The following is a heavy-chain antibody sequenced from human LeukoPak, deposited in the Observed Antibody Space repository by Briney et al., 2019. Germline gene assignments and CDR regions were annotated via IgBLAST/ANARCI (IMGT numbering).Heavy chain of an antibody. J-gene: IGHJ4*02. CDR2: ISANGGAT. D-gene: IGHD6-13*01. CDR3: VKDVSSTYYYFDY. V-gene: IGHV3-64D*09. Sequence: GGSLRLSCSPSVFTFSRIAVHGVPRAPGRGVDDVSAISANGGATYYADSLKGRFTISRDNSKNTLYLEMSSVRVEDTAVYYCVKDVSSTYYYFDYWGQGALVTVSS. CDR1: VFTFSRIA.